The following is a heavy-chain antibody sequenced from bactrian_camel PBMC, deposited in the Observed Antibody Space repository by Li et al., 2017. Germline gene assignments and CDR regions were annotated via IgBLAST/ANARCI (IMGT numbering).Heavy chain of an antibody. CDR3: ATRARGSGFPCYDLTLSDYNY. V-gene: IGHV3S53*01. D-gene: IGHD3*01. CDR2: ASASYRT. CDR1: GLTFSNCE. J-gene: IGHJ4*01. Sequence: HVQLVESGGGAVQAGGSLRLSCTAYGLTFSNCEMAWYRQAPGKEREMVARASASYRTIYSDSVKGRFTISQDNAKNTVYLQMNSLKPEDTAMYYCATRARGSGFPCYDLTLSDYNYWGQGTQVTVS.